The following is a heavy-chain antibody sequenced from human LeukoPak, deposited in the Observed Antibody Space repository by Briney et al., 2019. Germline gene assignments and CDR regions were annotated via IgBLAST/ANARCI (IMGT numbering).Heavy chain of an antibody. D-gene: IGHD2-15*01. J-gene: IGHJ4*02. V-gene: IGHV3-74*01. CDR2: INRHGSST. Sequence: GGSLRLSCAASGFTFSSYSMNWVRQAPGQGLVWVSRINRHGSSTNYADSVRGRFTISRDNAKNTLYLQMNTLRVEDTAVYYCATLEDDYDDYWGQGTLVTVSS. CDR3: ATLEDDYDDY. CDR1: GFTFSSYS.